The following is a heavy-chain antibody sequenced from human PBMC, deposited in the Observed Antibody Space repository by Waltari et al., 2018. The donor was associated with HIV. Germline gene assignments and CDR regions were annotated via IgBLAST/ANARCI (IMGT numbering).Heavy chain of an antibody. CDR3: AKEGIIVITDAFDI. Sequence: EVQLLESGGGLVQPGGSLRLSCAASGFTFSNYAMSWVRQAPGQGLEWGSSISGSGGSTYYADSVKGRFTVSRDNSKDTLFLQSNSLRAEDTALYYCAKEGIIVITDAFDIWGQGTMVIVSS. CDR1: GFTFSNYA. V-gene: IGHV3-23*01. J-gene: IGHJ3*02. D-gene: IGHD3-22*01. CDR2: ISGSGGST.